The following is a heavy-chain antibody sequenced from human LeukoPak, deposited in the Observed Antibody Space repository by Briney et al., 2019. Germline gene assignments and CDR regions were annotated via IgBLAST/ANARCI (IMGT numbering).Heavy chain of an antibody. CDR2: NNHSGKT. CDR1: GGSLSGYY. Sequence: SEAPSLTRAVDGGSLSGYYWSLNPPPPGKGLEWIGENNHSGKTQYKPSLKERVTLSVDTSKIQFSLKLRSVTAEDTAVYYCAIRGGDCSSTSCYGSTRGVGYGGRGPLVSV. D-gene: IGHD2-2*01. V-gene: IGHV4-34*01. J-gene: IGHJ4*02. CDR3: AIRGGDCSSTSCYGSTRGVGY.